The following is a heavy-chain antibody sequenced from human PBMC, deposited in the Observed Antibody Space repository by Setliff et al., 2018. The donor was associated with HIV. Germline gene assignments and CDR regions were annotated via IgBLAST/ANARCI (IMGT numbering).Heavy chain of an antibody. CDR1: GGSINSGAYL. Sequence: PSETLSLTCTVSGGSINSGAYLWAWIRQPAGKGLEWIGRIFRAGTATYNPSLKSPALLSVDTSQNQSSLQLKHVTAADTAIYYCSRAYYHFLVDYYYYYGMEVWGKGNTVTVSS. CDR3: SRAYYHFLVDYYYYYGMEV. D-gene: IGHD2-8*01. CDR2: IFRAGTA. V-gene: IGHV4-61*02. J-gene: IGHJ6*04.